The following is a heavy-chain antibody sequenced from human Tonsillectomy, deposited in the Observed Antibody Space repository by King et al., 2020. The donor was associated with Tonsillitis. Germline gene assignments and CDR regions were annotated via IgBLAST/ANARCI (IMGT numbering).Heavy chain of an antibody. CDR3: ARAAVVVPAAIPSGWFAP. CDR1: GGSISSGGYS. CDR2: IYHSGST. J-gene: IGHJ5*02. V-gene: IGHV4-30-2*01. D-gene: IGHD2-2*01. Sequence: QLQESESGSGLVKPSQTLSLTCAVSGGSISSGGYSWSWIRQPPGKGLEWIGYIYHSGSTYYNPSLKGRVTISVDRSKNQFSLKLSSVTAADTAVYFCARAAVVVPAAIPSGWFAPWGQGTLVTVSS.